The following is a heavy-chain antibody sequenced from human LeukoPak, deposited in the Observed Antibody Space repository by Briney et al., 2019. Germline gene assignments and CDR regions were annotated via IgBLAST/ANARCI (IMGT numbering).Heavy chain of an antibody. D-gene: IGHD2-15*01. J-gene: IGHJ4*02. Sequence: GGSLRLSCAASGFTFSSYAMSWARQSPGKGLEWVSTVSGGGDNTYFADSVKGRFTISRDNSKNTLCLQMNSLRVEDTAVYYSAKGRGYCSGGSCYSDYWGQGTLVTVSS. CDR3: AKGRGYCSGGSCYSDY. V-gene: IGHV3-23*01. CDR1: GFTFSSYA. CDR2: VSGGGDNT.